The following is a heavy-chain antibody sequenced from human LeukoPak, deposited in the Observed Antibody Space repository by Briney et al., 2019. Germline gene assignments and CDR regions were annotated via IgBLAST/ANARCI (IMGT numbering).Heavy chain of an antibody. CDR2: TYYRSTWYN. J-gene: IGHJ5*02. CDR1: GDSVSSTSVT. CDR3: ARRLAQYDCFDP. D-gene: IGHD3-9*01. V-gene: IGHV6-1*01. Sequence: QTPSLTCAISGDSVSSTSVTWNWIRLSPSRGLEWLCRTYYRSTWYNDYAVSVRGRITVNPDTSQNQFSLHLNSVTPEDTAVYYCARRLAQYDCFDPWGQGILVTVSS.